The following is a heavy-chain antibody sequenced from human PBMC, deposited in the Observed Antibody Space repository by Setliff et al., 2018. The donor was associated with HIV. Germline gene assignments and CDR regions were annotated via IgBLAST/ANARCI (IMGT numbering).Heavy chain of an antibody. CDR1: GGSITTKNYY. D-gene: IGHD4-17*01. Sequence: SETLSLTCTVSGGSITTKNYYWGWIRQPPGKGLEWIGRVSSRGDTNYNPSLKSRVTMSVDTSKNQFSLKLTSVTASDTAVYYCARAAAGNTGPFDLWGQGSPVTVSS. J-gene: IGHJ4*02. CDR3: ARAAAGNTGPFDL. V-gene: IGHV4-39*07. CDR2: VSSRGDT.